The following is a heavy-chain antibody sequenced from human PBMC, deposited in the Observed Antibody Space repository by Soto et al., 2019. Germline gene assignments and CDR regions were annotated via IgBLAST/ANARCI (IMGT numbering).Heavy chain of an antibody. CDR1: GGSISSGGDS. J-gene: IGHJ4*02. V-gene: IGHV4-30-2*01. CDR2: IYHSGST. Sequence: SETQSLTCAVSGGSISSGGDSWSWIRQPPGKGLEWIGYIYHSGSTYYNPSLKSRVTISVDRSKNQFSLKLSSVTAADTAVYYCARGQVVAAQHWGQGTLVTVSS. CDR3: ARGQVVAAQH. D-gene: IGHD2-15*01.